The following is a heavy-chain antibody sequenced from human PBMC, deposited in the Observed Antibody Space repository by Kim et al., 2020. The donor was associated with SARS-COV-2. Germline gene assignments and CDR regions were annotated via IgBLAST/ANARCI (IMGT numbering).Heavy chain of an antibody. V-gene: IGHV3-11*01. D-gene: IGHD3-10*01. J-gene: IGHJ6*02. CDR1: GFTFSDYY. CDR2: ISSSGSTI. CDR3: ARPYGSGSKADYYYYGMDV. Sequence: GGSLRLSCAASGFTFSDYYMSWIRQAPGKGLEWVSYISSSGSTIYYADSVKGRFTISRDNAKNSLYLQMNSLRAEDTAVYYCARPYGSGSKADYYYYGMDVWGQGTTVTVSS.